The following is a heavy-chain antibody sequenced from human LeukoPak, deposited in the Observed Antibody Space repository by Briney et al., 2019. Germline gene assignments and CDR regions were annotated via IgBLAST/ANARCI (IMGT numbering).Heavy chain of an antibody. CDR1: GYTFTSYG. CDR3: ARDTDTGNYYGSGSYYSPPGY. J-gene: IGHJ4*02. V-gene: IGHV1-18*01. D-gene: IGHD3-10*01. Sequence: ASVKVSCKASGYTFTSYGISWVRQAPGQGLEWMGWISAHNGNTNYAQKLQGRVTMTTDTSTSTAYMELRSLRSDDTAVYYCARDTDTGNYYGSGSYYSPPGYWGQGTLVTVSS. CDR2: ISAHNGNT.